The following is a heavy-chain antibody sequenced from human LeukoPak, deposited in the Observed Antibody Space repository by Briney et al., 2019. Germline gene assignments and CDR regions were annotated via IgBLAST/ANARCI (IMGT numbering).Heavy chain of an antibody. CDR1: GYTFTSYD. D-gene: IGHD3-10*01. V-gene: IGHV1-8*01. Sequence: ASVKVSCKASGYTFTSYDINWVRQATGQGLEWMGWMNPNSGNTGHAQKFQGRVTMTRNTSISTAYMELSSLRSEDTAVYYCARSGRLALYYYYGMDVWGQGTTVTVSS. CDR2: MNPNSGNT. CDR3: ARSGRLALYYYYGMDV. J-gene: IGHJ6*02.